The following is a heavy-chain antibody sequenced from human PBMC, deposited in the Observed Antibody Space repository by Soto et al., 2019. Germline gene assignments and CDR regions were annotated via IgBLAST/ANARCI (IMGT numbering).Heavy chain of an antibody. CDR2: INSDGSST. D-gene: IGHD2-21*02. CDR3: ARERGGDSYYFDY. CDR1: GFTFSSYW. J-gene: IGHJ4*02. V-gene: IGHV3-74*01. Sequence: GGSLRLSCAASGFTFSSYWMHWVRQAPGKGLVWVSRINSDGSSTSYADSVKGRFTISRDNAKNTLYLQMNSLRAEDTAVYYCARERGGDSYYFDYWGQGTLVTVSS.